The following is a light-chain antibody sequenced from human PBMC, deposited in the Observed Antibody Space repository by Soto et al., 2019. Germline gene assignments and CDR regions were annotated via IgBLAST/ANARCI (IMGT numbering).Light chain of an antibody. J-gene: IGKJ5*01. V-gene: IGKV1-5*01. CDR1: QTISTW. Sequence: IQLTQSPSTLSASVGDRVTITCRASQTISTWLAWYQHKPGKAPNLLIYDASTLMSGVPSRFSGSGSGTEFTLTISSLQPGDFATYYCQQSETYPLTFGRGTRLEIK. CDR2: DAS. CDR3: QQSETYPLT.